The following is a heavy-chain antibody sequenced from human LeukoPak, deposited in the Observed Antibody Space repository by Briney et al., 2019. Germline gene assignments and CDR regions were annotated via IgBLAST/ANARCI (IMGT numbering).Heavy chain of an antibody. CDR3: ARQHHCSGGSCYYNWFDP. Sequence: GASVKVSCKASGYTFTSYDINWVRQATGQGLEWMGWMNPNSGNTGYAQKFQGRVTMTRNTSISTAYVELSSLRSEDTAVYYCARQHHCSGGSCYYNWFDPWGQGTLVTVSS. J-gene: IGHJ5*02. D-gene: IGHD2-15*01. CDR2: MNPNSGNT. V-gene: IGHV1-8*01. CDR1: GYTFTSYD.